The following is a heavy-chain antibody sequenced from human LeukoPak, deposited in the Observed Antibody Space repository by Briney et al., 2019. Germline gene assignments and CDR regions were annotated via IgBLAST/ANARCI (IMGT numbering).Heavy chain of an antibody. CDR2: INHSGST. V-gene: IGHV4-34*01. CDR3: ARDKEGAFDI. Sequence: SETLSLTCAVYGGSFSGYYWSWIRQPPGKGLEWIGEINHSGSTNYNPSLKSRVTISVDTSKNQFSLKLSSVTAADTAVYYCARDKEGAFDIWGQGTMVTVSS. J-gene: IGHJ3*02. CDR1: GGSFSGYY.